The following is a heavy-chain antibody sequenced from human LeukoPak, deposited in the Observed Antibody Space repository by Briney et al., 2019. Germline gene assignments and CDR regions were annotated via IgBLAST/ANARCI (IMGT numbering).Heavy chain of an antibody. CDR2: IKSKTDGGTT. CDR1: GFTFSNAW. V-gene: IGHV3-15*01. CDR3: TTGGLYCSGGSCYTNWFDP. J-gene: IGHJ5*02. D-gene: IGHD2-15*01. Sequence: GGSLRLSCAASGFTFSNAWMSWVRQAPGKGLEWVGRIKSKTDGGTTDYAAPVKGRFTISRDDSKNTLYLQMNSLKTEDTTVYYCTTGGLYCSGGSCYTNWFDPWGQGTLVTVSS.